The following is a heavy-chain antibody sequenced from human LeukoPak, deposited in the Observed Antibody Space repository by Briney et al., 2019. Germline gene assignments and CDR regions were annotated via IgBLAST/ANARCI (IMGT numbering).Heavy chain of an antibody. D-gene: IGHD3-9*01. CDR1: GFTFSNYW. J-gene: IGHJ6*03. CDR2: IKQDGSEK. Sequence: GGSLRLSCAASGFTFSNYWMSWVRQAPGKGLEWVANIKQDGSEKYYVDSVKGRFTISRDNAKNSLYLQMNSLRAEDTAVYYCARDRSDFGWGYYYYMDVWGKGTTVTVSS. CDR3: ARDRSDFGWGYYYYMDV. V-gene: IGHV3-7*01.